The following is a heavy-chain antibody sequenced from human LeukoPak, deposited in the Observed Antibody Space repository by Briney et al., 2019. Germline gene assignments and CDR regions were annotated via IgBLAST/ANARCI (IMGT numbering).Heavy chain of an antibody. V-gene: IGHV3-23*01. CDR3: AREGADYYDSSGYYYY. Sequence: GGSLRLSCAASGFTFRNYAMSWVRQAPGKGLEWVSVISGSGGSTYYADSVKGHFTISRDNAKNSLYLQMNSLRAEDTAVYYCAREGADYYDSSGYYYYWGQGTLVTVSS. CDR2: ISGSGGST. D-gene: IGHD3-22*01. J-gene: IGHJ4*02. CDR1: GFTFRNYA.